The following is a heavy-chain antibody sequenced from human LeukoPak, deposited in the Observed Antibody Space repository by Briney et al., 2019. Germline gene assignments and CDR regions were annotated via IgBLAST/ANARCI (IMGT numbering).Heavy chain of an antibody. Sequence: GGSLRLSCAASGFTFDDYAMHWVRQAPGKGLEWVSGISWNSGSIDYADSVKGRFTISRDNAKNSLYLQMNSLRTEDTAFYYCAKAEGFFGGYYDHWGQGTLVTVSS. D-gene: IGHD4-23*01. CDR1: GFTFDDYA. CDR3: AKAEGFFGGYYDH. V-gene: IGHV3-9*01. J-gene: IGHJ4*02. CDR2: ISWNSGSI.